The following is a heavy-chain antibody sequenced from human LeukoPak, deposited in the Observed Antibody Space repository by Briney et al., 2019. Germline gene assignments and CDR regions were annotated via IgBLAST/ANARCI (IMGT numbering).Heavy chain of an antibody. CDR2: IYTSGST. Sequence: SETLSLTCTVSGGSISSYYWSWIRQPAGKGLEWIGRIYTSGSTNYNPSLKSRVTMSVDTSKNQFSLKLSSVTAADTAVYYCGRTDGYSSSWYYFDYWGQGTLVTVSS. CDR1: GGSISSYY. V-gene: IGHV4-4*07. CDR3: GRTDGYSSSWYYFDY. J-gene: IGHJ4*02. D-gene: IGHD6-13*01.